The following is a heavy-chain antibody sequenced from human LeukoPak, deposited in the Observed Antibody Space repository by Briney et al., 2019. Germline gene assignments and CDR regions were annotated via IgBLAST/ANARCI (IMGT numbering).Heavy chain of an antibody. CDR2: ISGSGGST. D-gene: IGHD3-10*01. V-gene: IGHV3-23*01. CDR3: AKGFYYYGSGIDY. CDR1: GFTFSSYA. Sequence: GGSLRLSCAASGFTFSSYAMSWVRQAPGKGLEWVSAISGSGGSTYYADSVKGRFTISRDNSKNTLYLQMNSLRAEDTAVYCCAKGFYYYGSGIDYWGQGTLVTVSS. J-gene: IGHJ4*02.